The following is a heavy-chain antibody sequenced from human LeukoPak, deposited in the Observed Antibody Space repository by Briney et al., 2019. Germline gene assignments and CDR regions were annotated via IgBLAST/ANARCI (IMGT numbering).Heavy chain of an antibody. V-gene: IGHV3-23*01. Sequence: GSLRLSCTASGFTFSTYWMSWVRQAPGRGLEWVSSTSGSGGRTYHADSVKGRLTIPRDNSRNTLYLQMNSLRAEDTAVYCCAKSYYSGGSRYSYWADVFDIWGQGTMVTVSS. D-gene: IGHD2-15*01. CDR1: GFTFSTYW. CDR2: TSGSGGRT. CDR3: AKSYYSGGSRYSYWADVFDI. J-gene: IGHJ3*02.